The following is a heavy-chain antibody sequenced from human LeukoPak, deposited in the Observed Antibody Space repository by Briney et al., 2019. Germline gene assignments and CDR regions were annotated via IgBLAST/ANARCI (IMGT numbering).Heavy chain of an antibody. CDR3: ASGYCSGGSCSAFYSIY. CDR1: GFTVSNNY. V-gene: IGHV3-21*01. CDR2: ISSSSSYI. D-gene: IGHD2-15*01. J-gene: IGHJ4*02. Sequence: PGGSLRLSCTASGFTVSNNYMSWVRQAPGKGLEWVSSISSSSSYIYYADSVKGRFTISRDNAKNSLYLQMNSLRAEDTAVYYCASGYCSGGSCSAFYSIYWGQGTLVTVSS.